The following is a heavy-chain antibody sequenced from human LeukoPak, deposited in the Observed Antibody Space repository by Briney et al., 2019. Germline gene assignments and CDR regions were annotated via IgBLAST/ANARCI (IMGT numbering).Heavy chain of an antibody. Sequence: KPGGSLRLSCAASGITFSSHTMNWVRQAPGKGLEWVSSISSSSSYIYYAGSVKGRFTISRDNAKNSLFLQMTSLRAEDTAVYYCARDRSRNYGYYFDFWGQGTLISVSS. J-gene: IGHJ4*02. CDR3: ARDRSRNYGYYFDF. D-gene: IGHD4-11*01. V-gene: IGHV3-21*01. CDR2: ISSSSSYI. CDR1: GITFSSHT.